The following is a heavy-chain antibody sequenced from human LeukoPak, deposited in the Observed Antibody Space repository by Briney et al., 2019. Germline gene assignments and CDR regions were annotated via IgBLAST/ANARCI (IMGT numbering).Heavy chain of an antibody. CDR3: ARVQTDSSGDYYGFDY. V-gene: IGHV3-21*01. D-gene: IGHD3-22*01. CDR1: GFTFSTYS. CDR2: ITSGGTYI. J-gene: IGHJ4*02. Sequence: GGSLRLSCAASGFTFSTYSMNWVRQAPGKGLEWVSSITSGGTYIYYADSVKGRFTISRDNAKNSLYLQMNSLRAEDTAVYYCARVQTDSSGDYYGFDYWGRGTLVTVSS.